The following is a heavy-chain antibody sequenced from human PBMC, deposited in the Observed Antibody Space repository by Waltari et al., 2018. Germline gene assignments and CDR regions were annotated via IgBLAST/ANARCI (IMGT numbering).Heavy chain of an antibody. V-gene: IGHV1-69*01. J-gene: IGHJ4*02. D-gene: IGHD2-21*02. Sequence: QVQLVQSGAEVKKPGSSVKVSCKASGGTFSSYAISWVRQAPGQGLEWMGGIIPIFGTANYAQKFQGRVTITADESTSTAYMELSSLRSEDTAVYYCASGTFSRYCGGDCLPFDYWGQGTLVTVSS. CDR3: ASGTFSRYCGGDCLPFDY. CDR1: GGTFSSYA. CDR2: IIPIFGTA.